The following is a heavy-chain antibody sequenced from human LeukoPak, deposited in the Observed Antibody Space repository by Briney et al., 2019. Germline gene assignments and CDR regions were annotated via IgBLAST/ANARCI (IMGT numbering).Heavy chain of an antibody. CDR3: ARDIYDSSGYYEDSAFDI. Sequence: GGSLRLSCAASGFTFSSYWMHWVRQAPGKGLVWVSRINSDGSSTSYADSVKGRFTISRDNAKNSLYLQMNSLRAEDTAVYYCARDIYDSSGYYEDSAFDIWGQGTMVTVSS. D-gene: IGHD3-22*01. J-gene: IGHJ3*02. V-gene: IGHV3-74*01. CDR2: INSDGSST. CDR1: GFTFSSYW.